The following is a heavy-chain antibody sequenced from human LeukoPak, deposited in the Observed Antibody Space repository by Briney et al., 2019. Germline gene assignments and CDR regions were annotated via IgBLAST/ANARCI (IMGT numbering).Heavy chain of an antibody. V-gene: IGHV4-59*08. CDR3: ASWGFGGVEA. D-gene: IGHD3-16*01. Sequence: SETLSLTCTVSGGSINSYYWSWIRQPPGKGLEWIGYIYYSGSTNYNPSLKSRVTISVDTSKNQFSLKLSSVTAADTAVYCCASWGFGGVEAWGQGTMVTVSS. CDR1: GGSINSYY. CDR2: IYYSGST. J-gene: IGHJ3*01.